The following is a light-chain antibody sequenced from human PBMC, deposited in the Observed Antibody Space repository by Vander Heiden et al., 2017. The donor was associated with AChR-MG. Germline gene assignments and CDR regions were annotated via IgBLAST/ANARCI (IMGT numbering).Light chain of an antibody. Sequence: DIQMTQSPSSLSASVGDRVTITCRASQTISNYLNWYQQKPGKAPNLLVSAASSLQRGVPSRFSGSGSGTDFTLTISSLQPEDFATYYCQQSYITPPTFGQGTKLEI. CDR1: QTISNY. J-gene: IGKJ2*01. CDR2: AAS. V-gene: IGKV1-39*01. CDR3: QQSYITPPT.